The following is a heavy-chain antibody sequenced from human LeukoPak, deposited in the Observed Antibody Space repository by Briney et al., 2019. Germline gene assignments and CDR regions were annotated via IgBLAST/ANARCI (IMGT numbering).Heavy chain of an antibody. D-gene: IGHD5-18*01. J-gene: IGHJ4*02. CDR2: IRYDGSNK. V-gene: IGHV3-30*02. CDR1: GFTFSSYG. CDR3: AHARASGYSYGFDY. Sequence: GGSLRLSCAASGFTFSSYGMHWVRQAPGKGLEWVAFIRYDGSNKYYADSVKGRFTISRDNSKSTLYLQMNSLRAEDTAVYYCAHARASGYSYGFDYWGRGTLVTVSS.